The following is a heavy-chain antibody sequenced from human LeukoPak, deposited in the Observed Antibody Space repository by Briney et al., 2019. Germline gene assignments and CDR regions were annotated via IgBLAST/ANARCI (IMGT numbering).Heavy chain of an antibody. CDR3: ARRVDGSGRYRGYYYYYMDV. D-gene: IGHD3-10*01. CDR2: INWNGAST. V-gene: IGHV3-20*04. J-gene: IGHJ6*03. CDR1: GFTFDDFG. Sequence: AGGSLRLSCAASGFTFDDFGMSWVRQAPGKGLEWVSGINWNGASTGYADSVKGRFTISRDNAKNSLYLQTNSLRAEDTALYYCARRVDGSGRYRGYYYYYMDVWGTGTTVTISS.